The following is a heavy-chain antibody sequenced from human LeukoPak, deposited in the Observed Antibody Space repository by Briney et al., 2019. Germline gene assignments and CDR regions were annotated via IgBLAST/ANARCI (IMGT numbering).Heavy chain of an antibody. CDR3: SRAVS. Sequence: GGSLRLSCATSGFTFSSYWMSWVRQAPGKGLEWVANLNQDGSQTYYVDSVKGRFTISRDNAKNALYLKMHSLRVIDTAVYYCSRAVSWGQGTLVTVSS. J-gene: IGHJ5*02. CDR2: LNQDGSQT. V-gene: IGHV3-7*01. CDR1: GFTFSSYW.